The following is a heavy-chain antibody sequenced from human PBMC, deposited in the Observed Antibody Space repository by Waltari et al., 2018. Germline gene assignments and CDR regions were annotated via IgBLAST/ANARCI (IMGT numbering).Heavy chain of an antibody. CDR3: ASTVTDSNYYYGMDV. CDR1: GYSFTSYW. V-gene: IGHV5-51*03. CDR2: IYPGDSDT. J-gene: IGHJ6*02. D-gene: IGHD4-17*01. Sequence: EVQLVQSGAEVKKPGESLKISCKGSGYSFTSYWIGWVRQMPGKGLEWMGIIYPGDSDTRYSPSFQGQVTISADKSISTAYLQWSSLKASDTAMYYCASTVTDSNYYYGMDVWGQGTTVTVSS.